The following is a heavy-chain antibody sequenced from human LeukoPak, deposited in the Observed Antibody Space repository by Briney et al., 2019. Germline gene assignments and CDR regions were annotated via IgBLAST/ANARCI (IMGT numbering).Heavy chain of an antibody. Sequence: SETLSLTCAVSGGSISSNNWWIWVRQSPEKGLEWIGEIYHDGSTNHNPSLKSRVTISMDKSKNQLSLKLNFVTAADTAVYYCARDRGGYTYSHDYWGQGTLVTVSS. CDR3: ARDRGGYTYSHDY. CDR2: IYHDGST. CDR1: GGSISSNNW. V-gene: IGHV4-4*02. J-gene: IGHJ4*02. D-gene: IGHD5-18*01.